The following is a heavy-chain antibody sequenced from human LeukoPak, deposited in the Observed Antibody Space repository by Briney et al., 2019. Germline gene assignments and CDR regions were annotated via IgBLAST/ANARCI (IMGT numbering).Heavy chain of an antibody. Sequence: GRSLRLSCAASGFTFSSYAMHWVRQAPGKGLEWLAVISYDGNKKYYADSVKGRFIISRDKSNNTLYLQMNSLRTEDTAVYYCATGGTPNYYYYYYMDVWGKGTTVTVSS. CDR3: ATGGTPNYYYYYYMDV. D-gene: IGHD3-16*01. J-gene: IGHJ6*03. CDR1: GFTFSSYA. V-gene: IGHV3-30*01. CDR2: ISYDGNKK.